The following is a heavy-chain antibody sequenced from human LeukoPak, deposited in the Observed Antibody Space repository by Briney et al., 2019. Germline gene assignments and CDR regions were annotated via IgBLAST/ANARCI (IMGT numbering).Heavy chain of an antibody. CDR2: ISSSSSYI. D-gene: IGHD6-6*01. CDR1: GFTFSSYS. V-gene: IGHV3-21*01. CDR3: ARKPTNSSPLP. Sequence: GGSLRLSCAASGFTFSSYSMNWVRQAPGKGLEWVSSISSSSSYIYYADSVKGRFTISRDNAKNSRYLQMNSLRAEDTAVYYCARKPTNSSPLPWGQGTLVTVSS. J-gene: IGHJ5*02.